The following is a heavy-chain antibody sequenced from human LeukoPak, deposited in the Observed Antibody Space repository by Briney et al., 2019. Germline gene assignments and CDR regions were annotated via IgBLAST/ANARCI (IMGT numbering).Heavy chain of an antibody. D-gene: IGHD3-10*01. CDR2: IIPIFGTA. J-gene: IGHJ4*02. CDR1: GGTFSSYA. CDR3: ASGYYYGSGSHRDLFFDY. V-gene: IGHV1-69*01. Sequence: SVKVSCKASGGTFSSYAISWVRQAPGQGLEWIGGIIPIFGTANYAQKFQGRVTITADESTSTAYMELSSLRSEDTAVYYCASGYYYGSGSHRDLFFDYWGQGTLVTVSS.